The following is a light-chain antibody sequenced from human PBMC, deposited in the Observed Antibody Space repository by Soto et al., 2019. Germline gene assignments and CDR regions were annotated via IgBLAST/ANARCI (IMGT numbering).Light chain of an antibody. CDR3: QQRSNWPRT. V-gene: IGKV3-11*01. CDR1: QSVASY. Sequence: EIVLTQSPATLSLSPGERATLSCRASQSVASYLAWYQQRPGQAPRLLISDASKRATGIPGRISGSGSGTDFTLTISSLEPEDFAVYYCQQRSNWPRTFGQGTRVGIK. J-gene: IGKJ1*01. CDR2: DAS.